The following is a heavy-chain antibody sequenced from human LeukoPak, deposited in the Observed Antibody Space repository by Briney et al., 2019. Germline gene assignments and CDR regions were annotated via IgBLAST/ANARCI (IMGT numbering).Heavy chain of an antibody. D-gene: IGHD3-3*01. V-gene: IGHV1-2*02. CDR1: GYTFTSYY. CDR2: INPNSGGT. CDR3: ARVNRLEWLPEYYFDY. J-gene: IGHJ4*02. Sequence: VASVKVSCKASGYTFTSYYMHWVRQAPGQGLEWMGWINPNSGGTNYAQKFQGRVTMTRDTSISTAYMELSRLRSDDTAVYYCARVNRLEWLPEYYFDYWGQGTLVTVSS.